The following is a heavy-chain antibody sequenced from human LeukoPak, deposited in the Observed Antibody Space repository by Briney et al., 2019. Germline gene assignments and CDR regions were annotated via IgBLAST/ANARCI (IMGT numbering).Heavy chain of an antibody. J-gene: IGHJ4*02. D-gene: IGHD6-19*01. CDR3: ARGPLAVAGSPLFY. CDR2: ISANNGNT. CDR1: GYTFTSYG. Sequence: ASVKVSCKASGYTFTSYGITWVRQAPGQGLEWMGWISANNGNTNYAQKVQDRVTMTTDTSTSTAYMELRSLRSDDAAVYYCARGPLAVAGSPLFYWGQGTLVTVSP. V-gene: IGHV1-18*01.